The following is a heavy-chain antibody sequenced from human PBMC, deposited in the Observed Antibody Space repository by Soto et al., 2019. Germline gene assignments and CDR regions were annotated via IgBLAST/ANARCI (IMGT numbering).Heavy chain of an antibody. J-gene: IGHJ5*02. CDR2: IYYSGST. CDR1: GGSISSGGYY. V-gene: IGHV4-31*03. CDR3: ARTFSEVFYNWFDP. Sequence: TLSLTCTVSGGSISSGGYYWSWIRQHPGKGLEWIGYIYYSGSTYYNPSLKSRVTISVDTSKNQFSLKLSSVTAADTAVYYCARTFSEVFYNWFDPWGQGTLVTVSS. D-gene: IGHD3-16*01.